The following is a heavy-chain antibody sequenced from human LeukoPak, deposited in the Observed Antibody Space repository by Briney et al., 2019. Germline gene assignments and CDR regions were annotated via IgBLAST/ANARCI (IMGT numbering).Heavy chain of an antibody. D-gene: IGHD6-13*01. V-gene: IGHV4-34*01. CDR2: IYYSGNT. CDR3: AIDLYSSRTNDAFVI. Sequence: SETLSLTCDLYGGSFSGYYWRWIRQPPEGGLGWDGSIYYSGNTYYNPSFKGRVTISVDTSKNQSSLKLSSVTAADTAVYYSAIDLYSSRTNDAFVIWGQGTMVTVSS. J-gene: IGHJ3*02. CDR1: GGSFSGYY.